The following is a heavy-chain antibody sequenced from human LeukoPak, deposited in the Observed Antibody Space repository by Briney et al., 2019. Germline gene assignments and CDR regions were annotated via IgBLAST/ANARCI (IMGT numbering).Heavy chain of an antibody. J-gene: IGHJ6*02. V-gene: IGHV1-18*01. CDR3: AREYDFWSGYPDYGMDV. Sequence: ASVKVSCKASGGTFSSYAISWVRQAPGQGLEWMGWISAYNGNTNYAQKLQGRVTMTTDTSTSTAYMELRSLRSDDTAVYYCAREYDFWSGYPDYGMDVWGQGTTVTVSS. CDR1: GGTFSSYA. D-gene: IGHD3-3*01. CDR2: ISAYNGNT.